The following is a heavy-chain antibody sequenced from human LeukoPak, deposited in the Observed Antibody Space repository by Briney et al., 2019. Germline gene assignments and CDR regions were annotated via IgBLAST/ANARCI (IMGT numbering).Heavy chain of an antibody. D-gene: IGHD6-19*01. CDR1: GGSISSYY. V-gene: IGHV4-59*01. CDR2: IYYSGST. Sequence: SETLSLTCTVSGGSISSYYWSWIRQPPGKGLEWTGYIYYSGSTYYNPSLKSRVTISVDTSKNQFSLKLSSVTAADTAVYYCARGRAVAGTRGSVGSDYWGQGTLVTVSS. CDR3: ARGRAVAGTRGSVGSDY. J-gene: IGHJ4*02.